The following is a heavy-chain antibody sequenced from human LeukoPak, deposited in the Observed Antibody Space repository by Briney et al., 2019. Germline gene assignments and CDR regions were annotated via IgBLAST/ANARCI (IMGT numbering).Heavy chain of an antibody. CDR1: GFFFSNYG. CDR2: IGGSGDRT. CDR3: ARDRNLYASYYFDY. V-gene: IGHV3-23*01. D-gene: IGHD3-10*01. Sequence: GGSLRLSCEASGFFFSNYGMNWVRLTPGKGLEWVSGIGGSGDRTYYADSVKGRFTISRDNSKNTMYLQMNSLRVEDTAVYYCARDRNLYASYYFDYWGQGTLVTVSS. J-gene: IGHJ4*02.